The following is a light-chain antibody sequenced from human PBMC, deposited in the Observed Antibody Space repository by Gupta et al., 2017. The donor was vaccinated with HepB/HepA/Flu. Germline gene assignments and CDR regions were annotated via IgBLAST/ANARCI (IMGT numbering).Light chain of an antibody. CDR1: QTVSSS. J-gene: IGKJ4*01. V-gene: IGKV3-15*01. CDR2: GAS. CDR3: QQFKNWPLT. Sequence: EIVLTQYPATLSVSPGEGATLSCRASQTVSSSLAWYQQKPGQAPRLLIYGASTRATGIPAKFSGSGFGTEFILTISSLQSEDFAVYYCQQFKNWPLTFGGGTKVEIK.